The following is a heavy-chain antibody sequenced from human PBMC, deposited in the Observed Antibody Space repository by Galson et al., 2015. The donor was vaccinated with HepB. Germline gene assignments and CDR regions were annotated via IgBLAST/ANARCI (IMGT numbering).Heavy chain of an antibody. D-gene: IGHD6-19*01. V-gene: IGHV1-18*01. Sequence: SVKVSCKASGYTFTSYGISWVRQAPGQGLEWMGWISAYNGNTNYAQKLQGRVTMTTDTSTSTAYMELRSLRSDDTAVYYCARVWSIAVAGTDFDYWGQGTLVTVSS. J-gene: IGHJ4*02. CDR3: ARVWSIAVAGTDFDY. CDR2: ISAYNGNT. CDR1: GYTFTSYG.